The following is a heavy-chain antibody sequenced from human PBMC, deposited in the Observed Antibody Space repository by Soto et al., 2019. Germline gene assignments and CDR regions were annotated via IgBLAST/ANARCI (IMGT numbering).Heavy chain of an antibody. V-gene: IGHV6-1*01. CDR3: AREGLEVPAAYYYYYGMDV. CDR1: GDSVSGNSAA. D-gene: IGHD2-2*01. Sequence: RLETLSLTCAISGDSVSGNSAAWNWIRQSPSRGLEWLGRTYYRSKWYNDYAVSVKSRITVTPDTSKNQFSLHLNSVTPEDTAVYYCAREGLEVPAAYYYYYGMDVWGQGTTVTVSS. CDR2: TYYRSKWYN. J-gene: IGHJ6*02.